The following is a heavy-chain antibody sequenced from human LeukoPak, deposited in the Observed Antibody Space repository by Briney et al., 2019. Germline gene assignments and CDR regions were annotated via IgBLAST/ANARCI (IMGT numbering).Heavy chain of an antibody. J-gene: IGHJ4*02. D-gene: IGHD5-24*01. CDR3: ARGEMATQYYFDY. Sequence: ASVKVSCKASGYTFTGYYMHWVRQAPGQGLEWMGWINPNSSGTNYAQKFQGRVTMTRDTSISTAYMELSRLRSDDTAVYYCARGEMATQYYFDYWGQGTLVTVSS. V-gene: IGHV1-2*02. CDR1: GYTFTGYY. CDR2: INPNSSGT.